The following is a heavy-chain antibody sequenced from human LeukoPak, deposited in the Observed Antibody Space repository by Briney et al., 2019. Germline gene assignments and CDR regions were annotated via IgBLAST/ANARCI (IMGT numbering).Heavy chain of an antibody. D-gene: IGHD2-2*01. V-gene: IGHV1-46*01. Sequence: ASVKVSCKASGYTFTSSYMHWVRQAPGQGLEWMGIINPSGGSTSYAQKFQGRVTMTRDMSTSTVYMELSSLRSEDTAVYYCARELGYCSSTSCFNSWGQGTLVTVPS. CDR2: INPSGGST. J-gene: IGHJ4*02. CDR1: GYTFTSSY. CDR3: ARELGYCSSTSCFNS.